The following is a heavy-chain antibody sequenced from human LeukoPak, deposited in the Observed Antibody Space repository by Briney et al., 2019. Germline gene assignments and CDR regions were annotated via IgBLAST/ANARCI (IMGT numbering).Heavy chain of an antibody. J-gene: IGHJ4*02. Sequence: PGGSLRLSCAASGFTVSSNYMSWVRQAPGKGLEWVSVIYSGGSTYYADSVKGRFTISRDNSKNTLYLQMNSLRAEDTAVYYCAKSQGIAARPVDYWGQGTLVTVSS. CDR2: IYSGGST. CDR3: AKSQGIAARPVDY. V-gene: IGHV3-53*01. D-gene: IGHD6-6*01. CDR1: GFTVSSNY.